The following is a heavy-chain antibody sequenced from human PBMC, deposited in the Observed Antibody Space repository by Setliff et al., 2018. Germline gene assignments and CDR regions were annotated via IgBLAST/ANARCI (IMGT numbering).Heavy chain of an antibody. CDR1: GGTFSSYD. V-gene: IGHV1-46*01. Sequence: ASVKVSCKASGGTFSSYDISWVRQAPGQGLEWMGVINPKNGGATYPQNLQGRVTMTRDTSMSTVYMERSSLRFEDTAVYYCARERAGGRGFTFGAIYYYYGMDVWGQGTTVTVSS. CDR2: INPKNGGA. J-gene: IGHJ6*02. D-gene: IGHD3-16*01. CDR3: ARERAGGRGFTFGAIYYYYGMDV.